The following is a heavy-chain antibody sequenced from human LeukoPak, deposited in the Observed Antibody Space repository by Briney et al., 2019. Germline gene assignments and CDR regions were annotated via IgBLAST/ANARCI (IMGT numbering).Heavy chain of an antibody. J-gene: IGHJ1*01. D-gene: IGHD3-22*01. V-gene: IGHV3-74*01. CDR1: GFTFSSFW. Sequence: GGSLRLSCAASGFTFSSFWMHWVRQAPGKGLVWVSRIKSDGSTNYADSVKGRLTISRDNAKNTVSLQMNSLRVEDTGVYYCARAPSEIGGYYPEYFRPWGQGTLVTVSS. CDR2: IKSDGST. CDR3: ARAPSEIGGYYPEYFRP.